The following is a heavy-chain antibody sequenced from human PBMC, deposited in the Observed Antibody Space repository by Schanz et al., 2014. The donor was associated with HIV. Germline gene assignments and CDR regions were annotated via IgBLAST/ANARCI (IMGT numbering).Heavy chain of an antibody. J-gene: IGHJ4*02. CDR2: IYYSGST. CDR3: ARTPYYFDY. CDR1: GGSISSSSFS. V-gene: IGHV4-39*07. Sequence: QLQLQESGPGLVKPSETLSLTCIVSGGSISSSSFSWGWIRQSPGKGLEWIGTIYYSGSTYYNPFPKSRVTISVDTSKNQFSLRLNSVTAADTAVYYCARTPYYFDYWGQGTLVTVSS.